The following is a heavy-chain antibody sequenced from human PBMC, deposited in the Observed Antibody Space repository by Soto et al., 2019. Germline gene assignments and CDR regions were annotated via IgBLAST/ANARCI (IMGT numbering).Heavy chain of an antibody. D-gene: IGHD6-19*01. CDR2: INAGNGNT. Sequence: GASVKVSCKASGYTFTIYAMHWVRQAPGQRLEWMGWINAGNGNTKYSQKFQGRVTITRDTSASTAYMELSSLRSEDTAVYYCARGEAVAGILNWFDPWGQGTLVTVSS. J-gene: IGHJ5*02. CDR3: ARGEAVAGILNWFDP. V-gene: IGHV1-3*01. CDR1: GYTFTIYA.